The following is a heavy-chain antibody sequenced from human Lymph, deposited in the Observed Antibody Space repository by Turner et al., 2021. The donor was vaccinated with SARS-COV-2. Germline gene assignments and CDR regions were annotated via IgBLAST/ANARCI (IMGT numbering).Heavy chain of an antibody. Sequence: QVQLQESGPRLVCPLETLSLPCTVSGGSMNSNYWSWIWQPPGKRLEWIGYIYYRGSTNYNPSLKSRVTISVDTSKNQFALKLTSVTAADTAIYYCARETVNNWVDPWGQGILVTVSS. CDR2: IYYRGST. V-gene: IGHV4-59*01. J-gene: IGHJ5*02. CDR3: ARETVNNWVDP. CDR1: GGSMNSNY. D-gene: IGHD2-21*02.